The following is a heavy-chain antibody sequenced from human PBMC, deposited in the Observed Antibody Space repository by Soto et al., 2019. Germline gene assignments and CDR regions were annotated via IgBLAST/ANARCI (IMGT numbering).Heavy chain of an antibody. V-gene: IGHV3-9*01. CDR1: GFTFYDYA. Sequence: PGGSLRLSCAASGFTFYDYAMHWVRQAPGKGLVWVSRTTCNGGTTNYADSAKGRFTISRDNAKNTLYLQMNSLRAEDTALYYCTRGYSSGPDYWGQGTLVTVSS. J-gene: IGHJ4*02. CDR3: TRGYSSGPDY. D-gene: IGHD6-19*01. CDR2: TTCNGGTT.